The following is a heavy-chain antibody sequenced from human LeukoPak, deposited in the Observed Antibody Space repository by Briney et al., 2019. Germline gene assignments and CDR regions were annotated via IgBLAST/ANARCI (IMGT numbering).Heavy chain of an antibody. CDR1: GGSISSYY. J-gene: IGHJ3*02. CDR2: IYYSGST. D-gene: IGHD2-8*01. Sequence: SETLSLTCTVSGGSISSYYWSWIRQPPGKGLEWIGYIYYSGSTNYNPSLESRVTISVDTSKNQFSLKLSSVTAADTAVYYCARAYGPGDAFDIWGQGTMVTVSS. CDR3: ARAYGPGDAFDI. V-gene: IGHV4-59*01.